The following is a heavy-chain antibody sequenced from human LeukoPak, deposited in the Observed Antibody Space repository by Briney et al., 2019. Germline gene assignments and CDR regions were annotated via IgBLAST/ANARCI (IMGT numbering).Heavy chain of an antibody. D-gene: IGHD3-22*01. CDR1: GYSFTSHW. J-gene: IGHJ3*02. Sequence: GESLKISCKGSGYSFTSHWIGWVRQMPGKGLEWMGIIYPGDSDTRYSPSFQGQVTMSADKSISTAYLQWSSLKASDTAMYYCASHLPSGYYDSSGPDRAFDIWGQGTMVTVSS. V-gene: IGHV5-51*01. CDR3: ASHLPSGYYDSSGPDRAFDI. CDR2: IYPGDSDT.